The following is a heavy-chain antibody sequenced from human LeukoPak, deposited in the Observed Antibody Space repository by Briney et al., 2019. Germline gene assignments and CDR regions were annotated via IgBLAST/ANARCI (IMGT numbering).Heavy chain of an antibody. Sequence: PGTSLRLSCAGSGFTFSDYDMHWVRQAPGKGLEWVATISYAGSNKYYADSVKGRFTISRDNSKNTLYLQMNSLRAEDTAVYYCAKLSLLAPSDYWDQGTLVTVSS. D-gene: IGHD2-15*01. CDR3: AKLSLLAPSDY. V-gene: IGHV3-30*18. CDR2: ISYAGSNK. CDR1: GFTFSDYD. J-gene: IGHJ4*02.